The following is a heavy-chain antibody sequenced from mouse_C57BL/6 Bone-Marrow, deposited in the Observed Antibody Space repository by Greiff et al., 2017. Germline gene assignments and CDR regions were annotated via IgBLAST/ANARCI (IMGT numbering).Heavy chain of an antibody. CDR1: GFTFSSYA. D-gene: IGHD1-1*01. J-gene: IGHJ2*01. V-gene: IGHV5-4*01. CDR3: ARDYYGHYFDY. CDR2: ISDGGSYT. Sequence: EVKLVESGGGLVKPGGSLKLSCAASGFTFSSYAMSWVRQTPEKRLEWVATISDGGSYTYYPDNVKGRFTISRDNATNNLYLQMSHLKSEDTAMYYCARDYYGHYFDYWGQGTTLTVSS.